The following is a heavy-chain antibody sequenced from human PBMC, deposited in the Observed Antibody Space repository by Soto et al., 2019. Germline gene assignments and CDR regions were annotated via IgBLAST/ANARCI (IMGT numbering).Heavy chain of an antibody. CDR3: ASTSYYYGSGSYSPCASQYYYYYYGMDV. V-gene: IGHV5-51*01. D-gene: IGHD3-10*01. Sequence: LGGSLQISCKGSGYSFTSYWIGWVRPMPGKGLEWMGIIYPGDSDTRYSPSFQGQVTISADKSISTAYLQWSSLKASDTAMYYCASTSYYYGSGSYSPCASQYYYYYYGMDVWGHGTTVTVSS. CDR2: IYPGDSDT. J-gene: IGHJ6*02. CDR1: GYSFTSYW.